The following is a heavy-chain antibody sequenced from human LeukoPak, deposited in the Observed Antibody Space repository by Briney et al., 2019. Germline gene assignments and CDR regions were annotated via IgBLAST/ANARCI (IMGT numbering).Heavy chain of an antibody. V-gene: IGHV1-69*13. Sequence: ASVKVSCKASGGTFGTYAISWVRQAPGQGLEWMGGIITMFGTANYAQKFQDRVTITADESTSTVYMELSSLRSEDTAIYYCATYSIFGVVMGFGVWGKGTTVTVSS. CDR1: GGTFGTYA. J-gene: IGHJ6*04. CDR2: IITMFGTA. CDR3: ATYSIFGVVMGFGV. D-gene: IGHD3-3*01.